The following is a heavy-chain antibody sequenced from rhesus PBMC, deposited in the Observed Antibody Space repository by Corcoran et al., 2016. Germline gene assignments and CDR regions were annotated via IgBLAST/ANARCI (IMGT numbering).Heavy chain of an antibody. D-gene: IGHD3-16*01. Sequence: QLQLQESGPGLVKPSETLSVTCAVSGGSISSSYWSWIRQAPGKGLEWIGYIYGRGDSPNHNPSLRSRVTLSVDTSKNQLSLKLSSVTTADTAVYYCARDAKDSGSYYTLGGLDSWGQGVVVTVSS. CDR2: IYGRGDSP. V-gene: IGHV4-169*02. J-gene: IGHJ6*01. CDR3: ARDAKDSGSYYTLGGLDS. CDR1: GGSISSSY.